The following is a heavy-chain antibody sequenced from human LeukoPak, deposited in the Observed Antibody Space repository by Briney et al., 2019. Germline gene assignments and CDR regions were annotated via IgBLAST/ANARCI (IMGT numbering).Heavy chain of an antibody. CDR2: INPNSGGT. J-gene: IGHJ3*02. V-gene: IGHV1-2*02. Sequence: GASVKVSCKASGYTFTGYYMHWVRQAPGQGLKWMGWINPNSGGTNYAQKFQGRVTMTRGTSISTAYMELSRLRSDDTAVYYCARAVTLDAFDIWGQGTMVTVSS. CDR3: ARAVTLDAFDI. D-gene: IGHD3-16*01. CDR1: GYTFTGYY.